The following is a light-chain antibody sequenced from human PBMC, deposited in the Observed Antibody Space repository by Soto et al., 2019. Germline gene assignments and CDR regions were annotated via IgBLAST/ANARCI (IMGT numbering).Light chain of an antibody. J-gene: IGKJ1*01. CDR1: QDIRSY. CDR2: ATS. CDR3: QQGYSPQWT. Sequence: DIQMTQSPSSLSASVGDRVSITCRASQDIRSYLNWYQQKPGKAPELLIYATSNLQSGAPPRFSARGSGTDFAITISSLQPGDFANYYCQQGYSPQWTSGQGTKVE. V-gene: IGKV1-39*01.